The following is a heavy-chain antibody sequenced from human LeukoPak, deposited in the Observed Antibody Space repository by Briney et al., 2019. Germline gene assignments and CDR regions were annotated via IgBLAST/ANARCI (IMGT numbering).Heavy chain of an antibody. V-gene: IGHV1-18*01. J-gene: IGHJ4*02. Sequence: ASVKVSCXASGYTFTSYGISWVRRAPGQGLEWMGWISAYNGNTNYAQKLQGRVTMTTDTSTSTAYMELRSLRSDDTAVYYCAIDYGDYGYFDYWGQGTLVTVSS. D-gene: IGHD4-17*01. CDR1: GYTFTSYG. CDR2: ISAYNGNT. CDR3: AIDYGDYGYFDY.